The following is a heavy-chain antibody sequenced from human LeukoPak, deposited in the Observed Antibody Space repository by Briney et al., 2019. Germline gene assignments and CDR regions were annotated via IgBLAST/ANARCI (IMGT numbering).Heavy chain of an antibody. Sequence: SETLSLTCAVYGGSFSGYYGSWIRQPPGKGLEWIGEINHSGSTNYNPSLKSRVTISVDTSKNQFSLKLSSVTAADTAVYYCARGLYGSGNYYYYYMDVWGKGTTVTVSS. D-gene: IGHD3-10*01. J-gene: IGHJ6*03. V-gene: IGHV4-34*01. CDR2: INHSGST. CDR1: GGSFSGYY. CDR3: ARGLYGSGNYYYYYMDV.